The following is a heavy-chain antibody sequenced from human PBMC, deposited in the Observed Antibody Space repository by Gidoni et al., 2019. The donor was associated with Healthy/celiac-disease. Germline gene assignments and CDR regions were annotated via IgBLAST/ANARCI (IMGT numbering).Heavy chain of an antibody. CDR3: ARPRANWGVTGWFDP. J-gene: IGHJ5*02. D-gene: IGHD7-27*01. CDR2: IYYSGGT. Sequence: QLQLQESGPGLVKPSATLSLTCTVSGGSISSSSYYWGWIRQPPGKGLEWIGSIYYSGGTYYNPSLKSRVTISVDTSKNQFSLKLSSVTAADTAVYYCARPRANWGVTGWFDPWGQGTLVTVSS. V-gene: IGHV4-39*01. CDR1: GGSISSSSYY.